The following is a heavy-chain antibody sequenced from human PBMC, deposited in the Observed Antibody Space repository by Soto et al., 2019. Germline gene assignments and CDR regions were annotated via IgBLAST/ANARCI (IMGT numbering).Heavy chain of an antibody. CDR3: ARQRITRVRGVSSSGLDV. CDR1: GYSFTSYY. V-gene: IGHV5-51*01. J-gene: IGHJ6*02. D-gene: IGHD3-10*01. Sequence: GESLKISCKGSGYSFTSYYIARVRQMPGKGLEWMGIIHPGDSETRYSPSFQGHVIISADKSISSAYLQWSSLEAADTAMYYCARQRITRVRGVSSSGLDVWGQGTTVTVSS. CDR2: IHPGDSET.